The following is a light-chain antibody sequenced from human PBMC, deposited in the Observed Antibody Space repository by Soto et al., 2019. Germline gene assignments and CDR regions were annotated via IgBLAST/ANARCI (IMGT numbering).Light chain of an antibody. CDR1: QSVSSSY. CDR3: QQYGSSQET. Sequence: EIVLTQSPGTLSLSPGERATLSCRASQSVSSSYLAWYQQKPGQAPRLLIYGASSMATGIPDRFSGSGSGTDFTLTISRLEPEDFAVYYCQQYGSSQETFGQGTKLEIK. CDR2: GAS. J-gene: IGKJ2*01. V-gene: IGKV3-20*01.